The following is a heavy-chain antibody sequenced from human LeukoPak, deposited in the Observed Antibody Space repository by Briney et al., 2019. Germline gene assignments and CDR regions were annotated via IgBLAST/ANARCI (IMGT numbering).Heavy chain of an antibody. CDR1: GGSISSYY. J-gene: IGHJ3*02. CDR2: IYTSGST. Sequence: SETLSLTCTVSGGSISSYYWSWIRQPAGKGLEWIGRIYTSGSTNYNPSPKSRVTMSVDTSKNQFSLKLSSVTAADTAVYYCARDESPMIVVGDAFDIRGQGTMVTVSS. V-gene: IGHV4-4*07. D-gene: IGHD3-22*01. CDR3: ARDESPMIVVGDAFDI.